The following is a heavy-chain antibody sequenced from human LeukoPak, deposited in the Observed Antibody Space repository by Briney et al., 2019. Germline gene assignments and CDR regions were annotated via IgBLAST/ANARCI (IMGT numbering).Heavy chain of an antibody. CDR2: IIPIFGTA. Sequence: GASVKVSCKASGGTFSSYAISWVRQAPGQGLEWMGGIIPIFGTANYAQKFQGRVTVTTDESTSTAYMELGSLRSEDTAVYYCARRPLRPTGTIYFDYWGQGTLVTVSS. D-gene: IGHD1-1*01. J-gene: IGHJ4*02. CDR1: GGTFSSYA. CDR3: ARRPLRPTGTIYFDY. V-gene: IGHV1-69*05.